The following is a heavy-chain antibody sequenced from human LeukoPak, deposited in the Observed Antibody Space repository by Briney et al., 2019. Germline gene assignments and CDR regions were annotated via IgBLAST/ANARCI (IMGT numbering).Heavy chain of an antibody. CDR3: ARGDYGDYPYYYYMDV. J-gene: IGHJ6*03. CDR1: GYTFTGYY. Sequence: GASVKVSCKASGYTFTGYYMHWVRQAPGQGLEWMGWINPNSGGTNYAQKFQGRVTMTRDTSISTAYMELSRLRSDDTAVYYCARGDYGDYPYYYYMDVWGKGTTVTVSS. CDR2: INPNSGGT. D-gene: IGHD4-17*01. V-gene: IGHV1-2*02.